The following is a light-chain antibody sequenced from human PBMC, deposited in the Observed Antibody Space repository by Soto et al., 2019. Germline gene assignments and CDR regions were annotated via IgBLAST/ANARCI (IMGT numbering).Light chain of an antibody. CDR2: EVT. V-gene: IGLV2-23*02. CDR3: CSFGGSGYV. J-gene: IGLJ1*01. CDR1: TSDVGI. Sequence: QSALTQPASVSGSPGQSITISCSGTTSDVGIVSWYQHHPGKAPKLMIHEVTKRPSGVSDRFSGSKSGNSASLTISGLQVEDEADYFCCSFGGSGYVFGTGTK.